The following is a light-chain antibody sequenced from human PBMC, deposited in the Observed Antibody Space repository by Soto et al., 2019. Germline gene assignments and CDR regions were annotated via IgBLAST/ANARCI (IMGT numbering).Light chain of an antibody. Sequence: EIVLTQSPGTLSLSPGQRATLSCRASQSITSTYLAWYQKKPGQAPRLLIYGASTRATGIPDRFSGSGSETDFTLTISRLEPEDFAVYYCQQYGSSPTLTFGGGTKVEIK. CDR2: GAS. V-gene: IGKV3-20*01. CDR1: QSITSTY. J-gene: IGKJ4*01. CDR3: QQYGSSPTLT.